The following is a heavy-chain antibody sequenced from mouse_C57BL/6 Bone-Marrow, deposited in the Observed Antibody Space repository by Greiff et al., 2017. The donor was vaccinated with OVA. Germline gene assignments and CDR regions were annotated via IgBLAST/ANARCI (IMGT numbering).Heavy chain of an antibody. V-gene: IGHV5-12*01. J-gene: IGHJ1*03. D-gene: IGHD2-2*01. CDR2: ISNGGGST. CDR1: GFTFSDYY. CDR3: ARHGLRRHFDV. Sequence: VQLKESGGGLVQPGGSLKLSCAASGFTFSDYYMYWVRQTPEKRLEWVAYISNGGGSTYYPDTVKGRFTISRDNAKNTLYLQMSRLKSEDTAMYYCARHGLRRHFDVWGTGTTVTVSS.